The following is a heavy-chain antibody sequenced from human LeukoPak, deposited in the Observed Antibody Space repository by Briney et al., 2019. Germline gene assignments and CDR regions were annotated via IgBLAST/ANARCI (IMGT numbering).Heavy chain of an antibody. Sequence: ASVKVSCKASGYTFTGYYLHWVRQAPGQGLEWVGWIHPNSGDTNCAQRFQGRVTMTRDTSITTAYMELSRLTSDDTALYYCERGIINKDAFDIWGQGTMVTVSS. CDR3: ERGIINKDAFDI. CDR2: IHPNSGDT. J-gene: IGHJ3*02. CDR1: GYTFTGYY. D-gene: IGHD3-10*01. V-gene: IGHV1-2*02.